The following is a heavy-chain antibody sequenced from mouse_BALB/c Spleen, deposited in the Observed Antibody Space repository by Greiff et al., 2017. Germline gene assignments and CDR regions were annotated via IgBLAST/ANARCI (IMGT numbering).Heavy chain of an antibody. CDR1: SYTFTDYA. CDR3: AREGDDYDEPFAY. D-gene: IGHD2-4*01. V-gene: IGHV1-67*01. CDR2: ISTYYGNT. J-gene: IGHJ3*01. Sequence: QVQLQQSGPELVRPGVSVKISCKGSSYTFTDYAMHWVKQSHAKSLEWIGVISTYYGNTNYNQKFKGKATMTVDKSSSTAYMELARLTSEDSAVYYCAREGDDYDEPFAYWGQGTLVTVSA.